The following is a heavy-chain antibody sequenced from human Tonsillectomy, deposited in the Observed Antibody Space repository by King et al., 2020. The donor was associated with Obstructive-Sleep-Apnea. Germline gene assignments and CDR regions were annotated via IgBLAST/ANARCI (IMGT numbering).Heavy chain of an antibody. CDR3: ARKLSPPRPYYFYY. J-gene: IGHJ4*02. Sequence: VQLVESGAEVKKPGASVKVSCKASGYTFTAYFMHWVRQAPGQGLEWMGWINPDSGGTNYAQKFQGRVTMTRDTSISTAYMELRRVRYDDTSVYDCARKLSPPRPYYFYYWGQGTLVTVSS. V-gene: IGHV1-2*02. CDR2: INPDSGGT. CDR1: GYTFTAYF. D-gene: IGHD2/OR15-2a*01.